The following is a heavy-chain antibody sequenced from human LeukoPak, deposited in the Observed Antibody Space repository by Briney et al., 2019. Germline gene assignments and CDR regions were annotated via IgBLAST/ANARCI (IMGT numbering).Heavy chain of an antibody. CDR1: GYTFNNYG. CDR3: ARGGAGAAAGTDY. D-gene: IGHD6-13*01. J-gene: IGHJ4*02. CDR2: MNPNSGNT. Sequence: ASVKVSCKTSGYTFNNYGISWARQATGQGLEWMGWMNPNSGNTGYAQKFQGRVTITRNTSISTAYMELSSLRSEDTAVYYCARGGAGAAAGTDYWGQGTLVTVSS. V-gene: IGHV1-8*03.